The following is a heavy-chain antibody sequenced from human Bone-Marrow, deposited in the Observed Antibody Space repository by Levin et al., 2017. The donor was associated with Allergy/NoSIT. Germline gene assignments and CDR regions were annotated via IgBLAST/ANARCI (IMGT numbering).Heavy chain of an antibody. CDR2: TNRDGTRT. D-gene: IGHD1-26*01. J-gene: IGHJ6*02. CDR1: GFTFSDYG. V-gene: IGHV3-74*01. Sequence: GGSLRLSCAASGFTFSDYGMHWVRQAPGKGLVWVAHTNRDGTRTTYADSVKGRFTISRDNAKNTMYVQMSSLRVEDTAVYYCAREYRGSYYHDYYYGMDVWGQGTTVTVSS. CDR3: AREYRGSYYHDYYYGMDV.